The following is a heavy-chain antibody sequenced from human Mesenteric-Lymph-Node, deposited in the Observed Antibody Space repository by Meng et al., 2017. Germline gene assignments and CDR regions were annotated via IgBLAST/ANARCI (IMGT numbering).Heavy chain of an antibody. J-gene: IGHJ6*02. D-gene: IGHD6-19*01. CDR2: ISRSGTTI. CDR3: TRGRGQSSGWGHYYYYGMDV. V-gene: IGHV3-11*01. Sequence: GGSLRLSCTASGFTFSDYYMSWIRQAPGKGLEWLSYISRSGTTIYYTDSVKGRFTVSRDNAKNSLYLEMSSLRADDTAIYYCTRGRGQSSGWGHYYYYGMDVWGQGTTVTVSS. CDR1: GFTFSDYY.